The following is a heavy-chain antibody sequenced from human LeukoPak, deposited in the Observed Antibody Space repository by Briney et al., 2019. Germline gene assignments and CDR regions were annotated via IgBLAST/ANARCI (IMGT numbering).Heavy chain of an antibody. J-gene: IGHJ3*02. CDR3: ARLIVVVPAALDAFDI. CDR2: ISAYNGNT. D-gene: IGHD2-2*01. CDR1: GYTFTSYG. Sequence: GASVKVSCKASGYTFTSYGIGWVRQAPGQGLEWMGWISAYNGNTNYAQKLQGRVTMTTDTSTSTAYMELRSLRSDDTAVYYCARLIVVVPAALDAFDIWGQGTMVTVSS. V-gene: IGHV1-18*04.